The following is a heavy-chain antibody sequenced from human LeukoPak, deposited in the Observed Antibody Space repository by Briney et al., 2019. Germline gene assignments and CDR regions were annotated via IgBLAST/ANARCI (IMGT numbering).Heavy chain of an antibody. Sequence: ASVKVSCKASGYTFTSYAMHWVRQAPGQRLEWMGWINAGSGNTKYSQKFQGRVTITRDTSASTAYMELSSLRSEDTAVYYCARDLSYGQGWFDPWGQGTLVTVSS. D-gene: IGHD2-8*01. V-gene: IGHV1-3*01. CDR2: INAGSGNT. CDR3: ARDLSYGQGWFDP. CDR1: GYTFTSYA. J-gene: IGHJ5*02.